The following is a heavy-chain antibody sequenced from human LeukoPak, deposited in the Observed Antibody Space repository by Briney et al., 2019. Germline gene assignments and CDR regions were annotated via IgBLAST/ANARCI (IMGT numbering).Heavy chain of an antibody. V-gene: IGHV3-64D*06. CDR3: AKDGYYDYVWGSFGSYYYYGMDV. J-gene: IGHJ6*02. CDR2: ISSNGGST. D-gene: IGHD3-16*01. Sequence: GGSLRLSCSASGFTFSSYAMHWVRQAPGKGLEYVSAISSNGGSTYYADSVKGRFTISRDNSKNTLYLQMSSLRAEDTAVYYCAKDGYYDYVWGSFGSYYYYGMDVWGQGTTVTVSS. CDR1: GFTFSSYA.